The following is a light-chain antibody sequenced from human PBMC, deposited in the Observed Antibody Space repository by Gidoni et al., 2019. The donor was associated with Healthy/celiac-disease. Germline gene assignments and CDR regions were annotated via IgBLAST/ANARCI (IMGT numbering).Light chain of an antibody. CDR1: QSISSY. CDR2: AAS. CDR3: QQSYSTPWT. J-gene: IGKJ1*01. V-gene: IGKV1-39*01. Sequence: DIQMTQSPSSLSASVGDRVTLTCPASQSISSYLNWYQQKPGKAPKLLIYAASSLQSGVPSRFSGSGSGTDFTLTISRLQPEDFATYYCQQSYSTPWTFGQGTKVEIK.